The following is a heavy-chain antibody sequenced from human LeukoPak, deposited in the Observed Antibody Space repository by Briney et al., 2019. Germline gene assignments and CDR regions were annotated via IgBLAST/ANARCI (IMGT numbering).Heavy chain of an antibody. V-gene: IGHV4-4*09. Sequence: PSGTLTLTCTVSGGSISSYDWSWIRQPPGKDLEWIGYIYTSGSPNYNPSLKSRVTISVDTSKTQFSLKLSSVTAADTAVYYCARLGSSWYFWFVPWGQGALVTVSS. CDR2: IYTSGSP. CDR1: GGSISSYD. D-gene: IGHD6-13*01. J-gene: IGHJ5*02. CDR3: ARLGSSWYFWFVP.